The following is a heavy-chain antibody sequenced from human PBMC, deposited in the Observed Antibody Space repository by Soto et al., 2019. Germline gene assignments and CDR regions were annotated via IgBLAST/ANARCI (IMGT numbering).Heavy chain of an antibody. CDR1: GYTLSELA. D-gene: IGHD2-21*02. V-gene: IGHV1-24*01. Sequence: ASVKVSCKVSGYTLSELAIHLVRQAPGKGFEWMGGFDPEXXDXXXXXKXXGRVTMTSDTSTETAYMELESLTSEDTAFYYCATMGFCGPGCYSFDYWGQGTLVTVSS. CDR2: FDPEXXDX. CDR3: ATMGFCGPGCYSFDY. J-gene: IGHJ4*02.